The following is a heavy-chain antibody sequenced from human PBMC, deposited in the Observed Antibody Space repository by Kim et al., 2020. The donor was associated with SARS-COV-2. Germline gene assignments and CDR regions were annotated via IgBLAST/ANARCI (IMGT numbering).Heavy chain of an antibody. J-gene: IGHJ4*02. Sequence: GGSLRLSCAASGFTFSNHWMTWVRQAPGKGLEWLANIKEDGSEKNYMDSVKGRFTISRDNVKNSLYLQLNDLNADDTAVYYCGGGAPFAEPAHWGQGTLVTVAS. CDR1: GFTFSNHW. CDR3: GGGAPFAEPAH. V-gene: IGHV3-7*04. CDR2: IKEDGSEK.